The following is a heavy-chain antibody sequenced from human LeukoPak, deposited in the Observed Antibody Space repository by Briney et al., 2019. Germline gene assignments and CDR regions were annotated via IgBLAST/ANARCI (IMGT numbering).Heavy chain of an antibody. CDR2: IRYDESNK. CDR3: ASRRVVSPYCFDY. J-gene: IGHJ4*02. V-gene: IGHV3-30*02. D-gene: IGHD3-22*01. CDR1: GFTFSSYA. Sequence: GGSLRLSCAASGFTFSSYAMSWVRQAPGKGLEWVALIRYDESNKYYADSVKGRFTISRDNSKSTLYLQMNSLRAEDTAVYYCASRRVVSPYCFDYWGQGTLVTVSS.